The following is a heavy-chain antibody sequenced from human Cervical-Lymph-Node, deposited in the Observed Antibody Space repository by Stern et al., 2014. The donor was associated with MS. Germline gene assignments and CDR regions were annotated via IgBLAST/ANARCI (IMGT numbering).Heavy chain of an antibody. CDR1: GYTFTSYW. V-gene: IGHV5-51*01. J-gene: IGHJ4*02. CDR2: IFPGGSDI. Sequence: QLVQSGPEVKRPGESLKISCQASGYTFTSYWIGWVRQMPGKGLEWIAIIFPGGSDIRYSPSFQGQVTISADKSSSTAYLQWNNLKASDTAIYYRARQRYFDYWGQGTLVTVSS. CDR3: ARQRYFDY.